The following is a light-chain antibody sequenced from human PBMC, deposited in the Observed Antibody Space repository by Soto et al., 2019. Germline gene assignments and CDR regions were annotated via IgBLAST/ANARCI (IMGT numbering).Light chain of an antibody. J-gene: IGLJ1*01. CDR1: DVGGYNY. Sequence: DVGGYNYVSWFQQHPGKAPKLLIFEVGNRPSGVSHRFSGSKSGNTASLTISGLQAEDEADYYCSSFTSTSTFVFGSGTKVTV. V-gene: IGLV2-14*01. CDR3: SSFTSTSTFV. CDR2: EVG.